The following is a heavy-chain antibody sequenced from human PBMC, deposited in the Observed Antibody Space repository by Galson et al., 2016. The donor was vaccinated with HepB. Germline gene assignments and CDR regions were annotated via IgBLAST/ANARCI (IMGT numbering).Heavy chain of an antibody. Sequence: SLRLSCAASGFTLSTFGMHWVRQAPGKGLKWVALMWYDGSTKYYADSVKGRFTISGDNSKNTVYLQMNSLRVEDTAVYYCARDRGGGYYSMDVWGQGTTVTVSS. J-gene: IGHJ6*02. D-gene: IGHD3-16*01. CDR3: ARDRGGGYYSMDV. CDR2: MWYDGSTK. CDR1: GFTLSTFG. V-gene: IGHV3-33*01.